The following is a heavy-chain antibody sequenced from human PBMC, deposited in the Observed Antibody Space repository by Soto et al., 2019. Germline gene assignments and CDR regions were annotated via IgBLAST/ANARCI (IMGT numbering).Heavy chain of an antibody. D-gene: IGHD4-4*01. Sequence: QVQLVQSGAEVKKPGASVKVSCKVSGYTLTELSMHWVRQAPGKGLEWMGGFDPEDGETIYEQKFQGRVTMTEDTSTDTAYMELSSLRSEDTAVYYCATIRPSEYDYSNRFDYWGQGTLVTVSS. CDR3: ATIRPSEYDYSNRFDY. CDR2: FDPEDGET. V-gene: IGHV1-24*01. J-gene: IGHJ4*02. CDR1: GYTLTELS.